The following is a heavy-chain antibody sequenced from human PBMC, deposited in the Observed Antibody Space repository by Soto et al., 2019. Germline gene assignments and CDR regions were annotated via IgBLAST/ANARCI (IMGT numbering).Heavy chain of an antibody. J-gene: IGHJ5*02. CDR2: IYPGDSDT. Sequence: GESLKISCKASGYTFTNYWIGWVRQMPGKGLEWMGIIYPGDSDTRYSPSFQGQVTISADKSISTAYLQWSSLKASDTAMYYCARRLGSSWYLVDPWGQGTLVTVSS. V-gene: IGHV5-51*01. D-gene: IGHD6-13*01. CDR3: ARRLGSSWYLVDP. CDR1: GYTFTNYW.